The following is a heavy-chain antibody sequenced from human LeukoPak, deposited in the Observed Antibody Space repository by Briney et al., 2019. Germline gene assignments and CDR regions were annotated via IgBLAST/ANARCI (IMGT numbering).Heavy chain of an antibody. J-gene: IGHJ4*02. V-gene: IGHV3-7*05. Sequence: GGSLRLSCAASGFTFSNYWMSWVRQAAGKGLEWAANIKEDGSAKYYVDSVKGRFTISRDNAKNSQYLQMNSLRAEDTAVYYCARDTGYNTFDYWGQGTLVTVSS. CDR1: GFTFSNYW. CDR3: ARDTGYNTFDY. CDR2: IKEDGSAK. D-gene: IGHD5-24*01.